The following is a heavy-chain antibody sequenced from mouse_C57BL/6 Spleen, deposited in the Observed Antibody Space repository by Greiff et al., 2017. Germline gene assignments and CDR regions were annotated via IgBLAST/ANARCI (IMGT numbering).Heavy chain of an antibody. J-gene: IGHJ1*03. CDR3: TRGVTTTAFDV. Sequence: EVKLVESGGGLVQPGGSMKLSCAASGFTFSDAWMDWVRQSPEKGLEWVAEIRNKANNHATYYAESVKGRFTISRDDSKSSVYLQMNSLRAEDTGIFYCTRGVTTTAFDVWGTGTTVTVSS. D-gene: IGHD1-2*01. V-gene: IGHV6-6*01. CDR2: IRNKANNHAT. CDR1: GFTFSDAW.